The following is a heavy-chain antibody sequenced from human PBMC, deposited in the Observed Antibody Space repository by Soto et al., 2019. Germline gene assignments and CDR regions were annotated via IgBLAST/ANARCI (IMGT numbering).Heavy chain of an antibody. J-gene: IGHJ4*02. V-gene: IGHV4-59*03. CDR3: ATVGPTTGY. Sequence: SETLSLTCTVSGGSISSYYWSWIRQPPGKGLEWIGYIYYSGSTNYNPSLTSRVTIAVDNAKNTLYLQMNSLRADDTAMYYCATVGPTTGYWGQGTLVTVSS. D-gene: IGHD1-26*01. CDR2: IYYSGST. CDR1: GGSISSYY.